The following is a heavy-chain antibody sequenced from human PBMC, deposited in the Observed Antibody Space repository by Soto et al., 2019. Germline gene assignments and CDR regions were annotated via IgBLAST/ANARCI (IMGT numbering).Heavy chain of an antibody. D-gene: IGHD3-10*01. V-gene: IGHV3-7*01. J-gene: IGHJ4*02. CDR1: GFTFISYW. Sequence: GGSLRLSCAASGFTFISYWMSWVRQAPGKGLEWVANIKEDGSEKNYVDSVKGQFTISRDNAKNSLYLQMNSLRAEDTAVYYCARERYYYGSGDYWVQGTLVTVSS. CDR2: IKEDGSEK. CDR3: ARERYYYGSGDY.